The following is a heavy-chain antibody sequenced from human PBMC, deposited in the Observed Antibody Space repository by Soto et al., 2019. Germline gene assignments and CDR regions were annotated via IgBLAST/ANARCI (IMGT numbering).Heavy chain of an antibody. CDR1: GGSISSYY. Sequence: PSETLSLTCTVSGGSISSYYWSWIRQPPGKGLEWIGYTYYSGSTNYNPSLKSRVTISVDTSKNQFSLKLSSVTAADTAVYYCARTEAYYDSSGYYPSDAFDIWGQGTMVTVSS. V-gene: IGHV4-59*01. CDR2: TYYSGST. CDR3: ARTEAYYDSSGYYPSDAFDI. J-gene: IGHJ3*02. D-gene: IGHD3-22*01.